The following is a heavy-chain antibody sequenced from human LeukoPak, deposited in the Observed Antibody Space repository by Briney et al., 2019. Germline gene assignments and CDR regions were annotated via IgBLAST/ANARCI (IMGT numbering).Heavy chain of an antibody. J-gene: IGHJ4*02. CDR2: MYYSGST. CDR1: GGSISSYY. V-gene: IGHV4-59*01. CDR3: ASRDYSGRHFDY. Sequence: SETLSHTCTVSGGSISSYYWSWIRQPPGKGLEWIGYMYYSGSTNYNPSLKSRVTISVDTSKNQFSLKLSSVTAADTAMYYCASRDYSGRHFDYWGQGTLVTVSS. D-gene: IGHD4-23*01.